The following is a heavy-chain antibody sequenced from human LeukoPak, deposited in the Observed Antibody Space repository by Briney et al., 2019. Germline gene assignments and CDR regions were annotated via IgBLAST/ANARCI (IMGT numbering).Heavy chain of an antibody. J-gene: IGHJ2*01. Sequence: PSETLSLTCTVSGGSINSGNFYWNWIRQYPAKGLEWIGYIYNSGTTYYKPSLKSRITISVDTSKNQLSLRLNSVTAADTAVYYCARGTDDPQSGRYVHTPHWYFDLWGRGTLVTVSS. CDR1: GGSINSGNFY. CDR3: ARGTDDPQSGRYVHTPHWYFDL. D-gene: IGHD3-10*02. V-gene: IGHV4-31*03. CDR2: IYNSGTT.